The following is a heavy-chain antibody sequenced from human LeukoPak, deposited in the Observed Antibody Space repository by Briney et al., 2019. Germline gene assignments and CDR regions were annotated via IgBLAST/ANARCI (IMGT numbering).Heavy chain of an antibody. D-gene: IGHD3-22*01. CDR3: ARFLDSNDAFDI. CDR1: GGSISSYY. J-gene: IGHJ3*02. Sequence: SETLSLTCTVSGGSISSYYWSWIRQPPGKGLEWIGYIYYSGSTNYNPSLKSRVTISVDTPKNQFSLKLSSVTAADTAVYYCARFLDSNDAFDIWGQGTMVTVSS. V-gene: IGHV4-59*12. CDR2: IYYSGST.